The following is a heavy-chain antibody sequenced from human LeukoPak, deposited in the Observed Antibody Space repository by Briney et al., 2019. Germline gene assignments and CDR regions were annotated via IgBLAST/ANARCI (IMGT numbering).Heavy chain of an antibody. CDR1: GFTVSSNY. J-gene: IGHJ3*02. D-gene: IGHD1-26*01. V-gene: IGHV3-23*01. Sequence: GGSLRLSCAASGFTVSSNYMSWVRQTPGKGLEWVSAISGSGGSTYYADSVKGRFTISRDNSKNTLYLQMNSLRAEDTAVYYCAKDRSGIVGATGAFDIWGQGTMVTVSS. CDR2: ISGSGGST. CDR3: AKDRSGIVGATGAFDI.